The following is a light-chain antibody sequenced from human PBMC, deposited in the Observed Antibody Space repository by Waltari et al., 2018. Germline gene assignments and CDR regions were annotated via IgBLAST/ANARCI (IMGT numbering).Light chain of an antibody. J-gene: IGKJ1*01. Sequence: EIVLTQSPGSLSLSPGERATLSCRASQSVSKYLPWYQQKPGQAPRLLIYHASSRATGIPDRFSGSGFGTDFSLTISRLEPEDFAVYYCQKYESLPATFGQGTKVEIK. CDR1: QSVSKY. V-gene: IGKV3-20*01. CDR2: HAS. CDR3: QKYESLPAT.